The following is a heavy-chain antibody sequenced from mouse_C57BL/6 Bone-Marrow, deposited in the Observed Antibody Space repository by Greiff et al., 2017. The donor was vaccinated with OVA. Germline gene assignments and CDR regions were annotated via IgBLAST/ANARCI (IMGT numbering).Heavy chain of an antibody. V-gene: IGHV1-64*01. Sequence: QVQLQQPGAELVKPGASVKLSCKASGYTFTSYWMHWVKQRPGQGLEWIGMIHPNSGSTNYNEKFKSKATLTVDKSSSTAYMQLSSLTSEDSAVYYCARKIPIYYDNLFDYWGQGTTLTVSS. CDR2: IHPNSGST. J-gene: IGHJ2*01. CDR3: ARKIPIYYDNLFDY. CDR1: GYTFTSYW. D-gene: IGHD2-1*01.